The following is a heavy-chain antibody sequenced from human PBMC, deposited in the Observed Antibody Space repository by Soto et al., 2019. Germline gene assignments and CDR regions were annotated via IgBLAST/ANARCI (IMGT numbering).Heavy chain of an antibody. CDR1: GGSISGSY. CDR3: ARSVAVPGAHIDY. D-gene: IGHD6-19*01. V-gene: IGHV4-59*01. Sequence: SETPSLTCSVSGGSISGSYWSWIRQSPGKGLEWLGYVYYTGSTNYSPSLRSRVSISVDTSKNEFSLRLSSVTAADTAVYFCARSVAVPGAHIDYWGQGTQVTVSS. J-gene: IGHJ4*02. CDR2: VYYTGST.